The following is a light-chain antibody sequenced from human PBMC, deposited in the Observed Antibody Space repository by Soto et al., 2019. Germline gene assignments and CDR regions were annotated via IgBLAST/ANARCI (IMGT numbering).Light chain of an antibody. CDR1: SSNIGTPYD. Sequence: QSVLTQPPSVSGAPGQRVTISCTGSSSNIGTPYDVHWYQQLPGTAPKLLIYGDNNRPSGVPDRFSGSKSGTSASLAITGLQAEDEADYYCQSYDSNLSGWVFGGGTQLTVL. V-gene: IGLV1-40*01. CDR2: GDN. J-gene: IGLJ3*02. CDR3: QSYDSNLSGWV.